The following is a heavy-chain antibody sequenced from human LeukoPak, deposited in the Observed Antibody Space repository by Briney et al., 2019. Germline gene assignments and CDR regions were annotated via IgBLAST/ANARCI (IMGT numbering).Heavy chain of an antibody. J-gene: IGHJ4*02. CDR1: GYSFTGYY. CDR2: INPNSGGT. CDR3: ARARGYSYGPIFDY. V-gene: IGHV1-2*02. Sequence: ASVKVSCKASGYSFTGYYMHWVRQAPGQGLEWMGWINPNSGGTKYAQKFQGRVTMTRDTSISTAYMELSRLRSDDTAVYYCARARGYSYGPIFDYWGQGTLVTVSS. D-gene: IGHD5-18*01.